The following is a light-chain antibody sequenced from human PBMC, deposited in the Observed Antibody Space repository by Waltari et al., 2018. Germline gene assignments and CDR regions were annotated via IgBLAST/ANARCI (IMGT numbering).Light chain of an antibody. J-gene: IGLJ2*01. Sequence: QSVLTQPPSASGTPGQRVTIPCSGSSSNIGSNSVSWYQQLPGTAPKLLIYRNDQRPSGVPDRFSGSKSGTSASLAISVLRSEDEADYYCAAWDNSLSGPAFGGGTKLTVL. V-gene: IGLV1-47*01. CDR2: RND. CDR3: AAWDNSLSGPA. CDR1: SSNIGSNS.